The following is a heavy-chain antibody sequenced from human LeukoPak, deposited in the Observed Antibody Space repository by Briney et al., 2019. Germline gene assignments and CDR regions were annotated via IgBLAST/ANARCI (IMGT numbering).Heavy chain of an antibody. CDR1: GFTLGDYG. Sequence: GGSLRLSCAVSGFTLGDYGMSWVRQAPGKGLEWASGINWNGGSTGYADSVKGRFTISRDNAKNSLYLQMNSLRAEDTALYYCARDPIFSYDSSGYYFDYWGQGTLVTVSS. CDR3: ARDPIFSYDSSGYYFDY. CDR2: INWNGGST. V-gene: IGHV3-20*04. J-gene: IGHJ4*02. D-gene: IGHD3-22*01.